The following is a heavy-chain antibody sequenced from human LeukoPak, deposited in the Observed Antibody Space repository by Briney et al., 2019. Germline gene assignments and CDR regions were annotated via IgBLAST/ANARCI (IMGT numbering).Heavy chain of an antibody. J-gene: IGHJ4*02. Sequence: GGSLRLSCAASGFTVSSNYMSWVRQAPGKGLEWVSVIYSGGSTYYADSVKGRFTISRDNSKNTLYLQMNSLRADDTAVYYCAKVNYGSGTMRYFDYWGQGTLVTVSS. CDR2: IYSGGST. V-gene: IGHV3-53*01. CDR1: GFTVSSNY. CDR3: AKVNYGSGTMRYFDY. D-gene: IGHD3-10*01.